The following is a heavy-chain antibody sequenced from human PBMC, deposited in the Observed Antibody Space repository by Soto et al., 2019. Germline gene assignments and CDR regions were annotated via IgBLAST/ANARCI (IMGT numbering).Heavy chain of an antibody. Sequence: GGSLRLSCAASGFTFSSCAMGWVRQAPGKGLEWVSDIIDSGGSTYYADSVKGRFTISRDNSKSTLYLQMNSLRAEDTALYYCSKGRSYYYYYGVDGWGQRTTVTGSS. CDR3: SKGRSYYYYYGVDG. CDR1: GFTFSSCA. V-gene: IGHV3-23*01. J-gene: IGHJ6*02. CDR2: IIDSGGST.